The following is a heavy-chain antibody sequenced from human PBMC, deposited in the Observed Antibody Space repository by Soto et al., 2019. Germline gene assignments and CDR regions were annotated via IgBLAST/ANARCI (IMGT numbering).Heavy chain of an antibody. J-gene: IGHJ6*02. CDR2: INHSGGT. V-gene: IGHV4-34*01. D-gene: IGHD3-3*02. CDR3: ARDRQYYHFWSGYQNEGPYDMDV. CDR1: FWSFSVYY. Sequence: LSGTCAVPFWSFSVYYLTWIRQAPGKWREWIGEINHSGGTNYNSSLKNRVTISVDTSKNQFSLILYSVTAADTAVYYCARDRQYYHFWSGYQNEGPYDMDVWGQGTTVTVSS.